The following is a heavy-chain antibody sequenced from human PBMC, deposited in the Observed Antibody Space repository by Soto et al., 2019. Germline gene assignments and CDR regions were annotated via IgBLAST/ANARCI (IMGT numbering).Heavy chain of an antibody. CDR1: GVSISSYY. V-gene: IGHV4-59*01. CDR2: IYYSGGT. J-gene: IGHJ6*02. CDR3: ARDQGVTGDYYYYYYGMDA. D-gene: IGHD7-27*01. Sequence: SETLSLTCTVSGVSISSYYWTWIRQPPGKGLEWIGYIYYSGGTNYNPSLKSRVTISVDTSKNQFSLKLSSVTAAGTAVYYCARDQGVTGDYYYYYYGMDAWGQGTTVTVSS.